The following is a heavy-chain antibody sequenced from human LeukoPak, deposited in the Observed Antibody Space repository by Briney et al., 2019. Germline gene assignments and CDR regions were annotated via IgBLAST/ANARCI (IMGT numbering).Heavy chain of an antibody. J-gene: IGHJ4*02. Sequence: GGSLRLSCAASGFTFDDYAMHWVRQAPGKGLEWVSGISWNSGSIGYADSVKGRFTISRDNAKSSLYLQMNSLRAEDTAVYYCARDTGYYDSSGYVTANFDYWGQGTLVTVSS. V-gene: IGHV3-9*01. D-gene: IGHD3-22*01. CDR1: GFTFDDYA. CDR3: ARDTGYYDSSGYVTANFDY. CDR2: ISWNSGSI.